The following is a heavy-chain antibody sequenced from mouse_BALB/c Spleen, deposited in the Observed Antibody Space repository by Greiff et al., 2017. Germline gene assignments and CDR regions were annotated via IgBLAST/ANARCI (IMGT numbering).Heavy chain of an antibody. Sequence: VQLKESGPSLVKPSQTLSLTCSVTGDSITSGYWNWIRKFPGNKLEYMGYISYSGSTYYNPSLKSRISITRDTSKNQYYLQLNSVTTEDTATYYCARWGYGNYGGFAYWGQGTLVTVSA. D-gene: IGHD2-1*01. CDR1: GDSITSGY. J-gene: IGHJ3*01. CDR2: ISYSGST. CDR3: ARWGYGNYGGFAY. V-gene: IGHV3-8*02.